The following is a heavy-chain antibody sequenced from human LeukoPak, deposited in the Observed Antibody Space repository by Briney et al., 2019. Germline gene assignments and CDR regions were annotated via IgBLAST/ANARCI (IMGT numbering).Heavy chain of an antibody. CDR2: ISGGGAGT. CDR1: GFTSSNSA. J-gene: IGHJ4*02. Sequence: GGPLRLSCAASGFTSSNSAMSWVRQAPGKGLEWVSTISGGGAGTYYADSVKGRFTISRDNSKNTLYLQMNSLRAEDTAVYYCAKDLRVGVSAAALGDYWGQGTLVTVSS. V-gene: IGHV3-23*01. D-gene: IGHD2-2*01. CDR3: AKDLRVGVSAAALGDY.